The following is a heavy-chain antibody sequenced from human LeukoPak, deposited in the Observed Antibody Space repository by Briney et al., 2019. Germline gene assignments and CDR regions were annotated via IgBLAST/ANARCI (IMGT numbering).Heavy chain of an antibody. V-gene: IGHV3-48*03. J-gene: IGHJ3*02. CDR3: ARALYI. Sequence: GGSLRLSCAASGFTFSTYAMTWVRQTPGKGLEWVSYISSSGYTIYYADSVKGRFTISRDNAKNSLYLQMNSLRAEDTAVYYCARALYIWGQGTLVTVSS. CDR1: GFTFSTYA. CDR2: ISSSGYTI.